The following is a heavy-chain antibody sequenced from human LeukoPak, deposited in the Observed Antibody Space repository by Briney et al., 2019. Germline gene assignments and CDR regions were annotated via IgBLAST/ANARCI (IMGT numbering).Heavy chain of an antibody. D-gene: IGHD2-15*01. Sequence: GSLRLSCAASGFTFSTYTMHWVRPAPGKGLEWVAVILYDGSIKQYAESVKGRFTISRDNSKSTLCLQMNSLRAEDTAVYYCAKQLGYCSDGSCYFPYWGQGTLVTVSS. CDR1: GFTFSTYT. CDR2: ILYDGSIK. CDR3: AKQLGYCSDGSCYFPY. J-gene: IGHJ4*02. V-gene: IGHV3-30*18.